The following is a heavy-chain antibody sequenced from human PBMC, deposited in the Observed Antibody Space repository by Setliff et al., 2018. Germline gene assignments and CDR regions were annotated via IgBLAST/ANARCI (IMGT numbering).Heavy chain of an antibody. Sequence: GGSLRLSCVASGLIFSNNWMSWVRQAPGKGLEWVTNINKDGSERNYVDSVKGRFTISRDNAKNSLYLQMNSLRADDTAVYYCVPQGPGYGNGWWTNWFDPWGQGTLVTVSS. CDR1: GLIFSNNW. CDR3: VPQGPGYGNGWWTNWFDP. V-gene: IGHV3-7*03. D-gene: IGHD6-19*01. CDR2: INKDGSER. J-gene: IGHJ5*02.